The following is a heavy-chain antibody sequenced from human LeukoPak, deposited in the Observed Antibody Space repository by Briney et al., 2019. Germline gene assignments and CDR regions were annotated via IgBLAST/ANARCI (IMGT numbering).Heavy chain of an antibody. V-gene: IGHV1-69*13. CDR3: ASSRQQQLVRWFDP. J-gene: IGHJ5*02. CDR2: IIPIFGTA. D-gene: IGHD6-13*01. Sequence: SVKVSCKASGGTFSSYAISWVRQAPGQGLEWMGGIIPIFGTANYAQKFQGRVTITADESTSTAYMELGSLRSEDTAVYYCASSRQQQLVRWFDPWGQGTLVTVSS. CDR1: GGTFSSYA.